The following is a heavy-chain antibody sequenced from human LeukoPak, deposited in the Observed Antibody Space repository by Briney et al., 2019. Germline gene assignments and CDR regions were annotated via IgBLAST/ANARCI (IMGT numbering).Heavy chain of an antibody. CDR2: MYDSGRT. CDR1: GDSITGRY. Sequence: SETLSLTCSVSGDSITGRYWSWIRQPPGKSLEWIGYMYDSGRTLYNPSLESRVTISVDTSKNQFSLKLSSVTAADTAVYYCARDVPTMVRGVHYMDVWGKGTTVTISS. D-gene: IGHD3-10*01. CDR3: ARDVPTMVRGVHYMDV. J-gene: IGHJ6*03. V-gene: IGHV4-59*11.